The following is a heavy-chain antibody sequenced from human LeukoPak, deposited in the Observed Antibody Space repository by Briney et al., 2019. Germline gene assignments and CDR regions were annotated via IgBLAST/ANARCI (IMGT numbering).Heavy chain of an antibody. CDR2: IYSGGHT. CDR3: ARGRPITADAFDI. V-gene: IGHV3-66*01. CDR1: GFTVGSNY. Sequence: PGGSLRLSCAASGFTVGSNYMSWVRQAPGKGLEWVSVIYSGGHTYYAGSVKGRFTISRDNAKNSLYLQMNSLRAEDTAVYYCARGRPITADAFDIWGQGTMVTVSS. J-gene: IGHJ3*02. D-gene: IGHD3-10*01.